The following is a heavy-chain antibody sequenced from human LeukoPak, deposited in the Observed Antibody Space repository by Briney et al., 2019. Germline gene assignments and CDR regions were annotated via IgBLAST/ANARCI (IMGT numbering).Heavy chain of an antibody. CDR3: ARTYPYDILTGYQYYFDY. Sequence: ASVKVPCKASGYTFTNYYMHWVRQAPGQGLEWMGIINPSGGSTSYAQKFQGRVTMTRDRSTSTVYMELSSLRSEDTAVYYCARTYPYDILTGYQYYFDYWGQGTLVTVSS. CDR1: GYTFTNYY. V-gene: IGHV1-46*01. CDR2: INPSGGST. J-gene: IGHJ4*02. D-gene: IGHD3-9*01.